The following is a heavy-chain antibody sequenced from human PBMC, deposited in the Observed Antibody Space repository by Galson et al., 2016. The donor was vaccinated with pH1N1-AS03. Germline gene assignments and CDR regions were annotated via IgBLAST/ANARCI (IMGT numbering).Heavy chain of an antibody. V-gene: IGHV5-10-1*01. CDR3: ARGYSGFGFVY. CDR2: FDPSDSHT. Sequence: QSGAEVKKPGESLRISCKGSGYSFTIYWINWVRQMPGKGLEWMGRFDPSDSHTSYSPSFQGHVTFSADKSINTAYLQWSSLKSSDTAIYYCARGYSGFGFVYWGQGTLVTVSS. J-gene: IGHJ4*02. CDR1: GYSFTIYW. D-gene: IGHD5-12*01.